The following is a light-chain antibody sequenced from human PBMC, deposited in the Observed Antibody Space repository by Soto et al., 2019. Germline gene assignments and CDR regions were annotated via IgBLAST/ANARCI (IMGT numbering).Light chain of an antibody. Sequence: DIQMTQSPSTLSASVGDRVTITCRASQIICSWLDWDQQKPGKAPKLLIYDAYSLESGVPSRFSGSGSGTEFTLTISSLQPDDFATYYCQQYTSSSPTFGQGTKVEIK. V-gene: IGKV1-5*01. CDR3: QQYTSSSPT. CDR2: DAY. CDR1: QIICSW. J-gene: IGKJ1*01.